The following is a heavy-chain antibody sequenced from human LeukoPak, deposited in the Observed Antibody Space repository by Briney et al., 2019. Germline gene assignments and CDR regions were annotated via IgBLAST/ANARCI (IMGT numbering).Heavy chain of an antibody. V-gene: IGHV3-9*01. D-gene: IGHD1-26*01. CDR2: ISWNSGSI. Sequence: GGSLRLSCAASKFTFSSYGMHWVRQAPGKGLEWVSGISWNSGSIGYADSVKGRFTISRDNAKNSLYLQMNSLRAEDTALYYCAKAFLPNSGVAFDIWGQGTMVTVSS. J-gene: IGHJ3*02. CDR3: AKAFLPNSGVAFDI. CDR1: KFTFSSYG.